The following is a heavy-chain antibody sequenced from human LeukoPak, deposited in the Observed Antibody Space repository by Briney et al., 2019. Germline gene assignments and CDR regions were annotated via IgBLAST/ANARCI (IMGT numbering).Heavy chain of an antibody. CDR1: GGSISSGGYS. D-gene: IGHD3-22*01. V-gene: IGHV4-30-2*01. CDR2: IYHSGST. J-gene: IGHJ4*02. Sequence: SETLSLTCAVSGGSISSGGYSWSWIRQPPGKGLEWIGYIYHSGSTCYNPSLKSRVTISVDRSKNQFSLKLSSVTAADTAVYYCARGQWLTHWGQGTLVTVSS. CDR3: ARGQWLTH.